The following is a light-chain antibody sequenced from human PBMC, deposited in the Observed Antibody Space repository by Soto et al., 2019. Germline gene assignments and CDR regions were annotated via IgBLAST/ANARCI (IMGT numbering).Light chain of an antibody. Sequence: EIVLTHSPYILSLSPGERATLSCMASQTVTSSYFAWYQQRPGQAPRLLIYGASARATGIPARFSGSGSGTEFTLTISSLQSEDFAVYYCQQYHYWPPINFGQGTRLEIK. V-gene: IGKV3-15*01. CDR2: GAS. J-gene: IGKJ5*01. CDR1: QTVTSSY. CDR3: QQYHYWPPIN.